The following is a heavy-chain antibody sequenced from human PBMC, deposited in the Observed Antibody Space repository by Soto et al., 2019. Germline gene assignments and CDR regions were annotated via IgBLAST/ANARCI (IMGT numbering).Heavy chain of an antibody. CDR3: ARDSLRYFDWSPPHYYYYMDV. CDR1: GYTFTSYG. D-gene: IGHD3-9*01. CDR2: ISAYNGNT. V-gene: IGHV1-18*01. J-gene: IGHJ6*03. Sequence: ASVKVSCKASGYTFTSYGISWVRQAPGQGLEWMGWISAYNGNTNYAQKLQGRVTMTTDTSTSTAYMELRSLRSDDTAVYYCARDSLRYFDWSPPHYYYYMDVWGQGTTVTVSS.